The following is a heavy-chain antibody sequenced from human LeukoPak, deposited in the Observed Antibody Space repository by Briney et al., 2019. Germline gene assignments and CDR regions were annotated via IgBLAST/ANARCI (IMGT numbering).Heavy chain of an antibody. D-gene: IGHD6-19*01. CDR3: AKDSEQWLVRAFQH. CDR2: ISNTGGST. Sequence: GGSLRLSCAASGFTFSSYAMSWVRQAPGKGLEWVSGISNTGGSTYHADSVKGRFTISRDNSKNTLYLQINSLRAEDTAVYYCAKDSEQWLVRAFQHWGQGTLVTVSS. J-gene: IGHJ1*01. V-gene: IGHV3-23*01. CDR1: GFTFSSYA.